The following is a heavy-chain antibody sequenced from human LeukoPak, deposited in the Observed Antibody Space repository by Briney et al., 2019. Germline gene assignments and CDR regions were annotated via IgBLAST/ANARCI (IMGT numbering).Heavy chain of an antibody. J-gene: IGHJ4*02. CDR2: ISSSGGST. CDR3: AKVWDTYYYDSSGSFDY. D-gene: IGHD3-22*01. CDR1: GFTFSSYG. V-gene: IGHV3-23*01. Sequence: GRSLRLSCAASGFTFSSYGMHWVRQAPGKGLEWVSAISSSGGSTYYADSVKGRFTISRDNSKNTLYLQMNSLRAEDTAVYYCAKVWDTYYYDSSGSFDYWGQGTLVTVSS.